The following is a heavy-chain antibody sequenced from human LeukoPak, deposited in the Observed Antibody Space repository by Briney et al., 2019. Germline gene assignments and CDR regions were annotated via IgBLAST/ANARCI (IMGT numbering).Heavy chain of an antibody. CDR1: GLTVSSNY. CDR2: IFSGGKT. J-gene: IGHJ4*02. CDR3: TRESRRIAAAGIGTFDY. Sequence: GGSLRLSCVASGLTVSSNYMSWVRQAPGKGLEWVSVIFSGGKTQYAESVKGRFTIPRDISKNTLYLQMSSLRVEDTAVYYCTRESRRIAAAGIGTFDYWGQGTLVTVSS. D-gene: IGHD6-13*01. V-gene: IGHV3-66*01.